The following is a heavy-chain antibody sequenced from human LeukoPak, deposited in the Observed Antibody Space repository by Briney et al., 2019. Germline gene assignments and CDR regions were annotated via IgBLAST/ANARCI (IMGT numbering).Heavy chain of an antibody. Sequence: ASVKVSCKPSGYTFTGYYMHWVRQAPGQGLEWMGWINPNSGGTNYAQKFQGRVTMTRDTSISTAYMELSRLRSDDTAVYYCAREESMVRGVIYYYYYGMDVWGQGTTVTVSS. CDR3: AREESMVRGVIYYYYYGMDV. CDR1: GYTFTGYY. CDR2: INPNSGGT. J-gene: IGHJ6*02. D-gene: IGHD3-10*01. V-gene: IGHV1-2*02.